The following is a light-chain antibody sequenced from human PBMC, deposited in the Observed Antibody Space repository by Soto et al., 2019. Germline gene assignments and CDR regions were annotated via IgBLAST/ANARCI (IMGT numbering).Light chain of an antibody. CDR3: QSYDSSLRGWV. J-gene: IGLJ3*02. CDR2: GDN. V-gene: IGLV1-40*01. Sequence: QAVLTQPPSVSGAPGQRVTIPCTGNNSNIGAGSDVHWYQQLPGRAPKVLISGDNNRPSGVPDRFSGSKSGTSASLAITGLQAEDEADYYCQSYDSSLRGWVFGGGTQLTVL. CDR1: NSNIGAGSD.